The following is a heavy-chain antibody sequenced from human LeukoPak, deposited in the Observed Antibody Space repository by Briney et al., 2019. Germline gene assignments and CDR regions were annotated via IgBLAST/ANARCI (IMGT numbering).Heavy chain of an antibody. CDR3: ANNLALGYDSSGYYFDY. CDR1: GFAFSNAW. J-gene: IGHJ4*02. V-gene: IGHV3-23*01. D-gene: IGHD3-22*01. Sequence: PGGSLRLSCAASGFAFSNAWMSWVRQAPGKGLQWVSAISGSGGSTYYADSVKGRFTISRDNSKNTLYLQMNSLRAEDTAVYFCANNLALGYDSSGYYFDYWGQGTLVTVSS. CDR2: ISGSGGST.